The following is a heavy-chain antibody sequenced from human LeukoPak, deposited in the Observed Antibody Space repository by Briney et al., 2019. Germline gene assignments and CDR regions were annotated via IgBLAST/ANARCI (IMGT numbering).Heavy chain of an antibody. CDR3: ARDSSGYIDY. CDR2: ISSSSSYI. Sequence: GGSLRLSCAASGFTFSSYAMHWVRQAPGKGLEWVSSISSSSSYIYYADSVKGRFTISRDNAKNSLYLQMNSLRAEDTAVYYCARDSSGYIDYWGQGTLVTVSS. CDR1: GFTFSSYA. D-gene: IGHD3-22*01. J-gene: IGHJ4*02. V-gene: IGHV3-21*01.